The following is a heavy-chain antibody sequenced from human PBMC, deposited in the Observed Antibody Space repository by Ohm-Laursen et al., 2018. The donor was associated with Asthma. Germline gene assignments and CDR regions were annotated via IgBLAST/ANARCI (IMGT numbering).Heavy chain of an antibody. D-gene: IGHD5-24*01. CDR2: LFPDGRHT. CDR1: GFTLSDYF. Sequence: SLRLSCTASGFTLSDYFMHWVRQRPGGGLDWISHLFPDGRHTNYADSVKGRFTISRDDAKNTLYLQMNSLRADDSAVYYCARGNLEGLQWGQGTLVTVSS. CDR3: ARGNLEGLQ. V-gene: IGHV3-74*01. J-gene: IGHJ4*02.